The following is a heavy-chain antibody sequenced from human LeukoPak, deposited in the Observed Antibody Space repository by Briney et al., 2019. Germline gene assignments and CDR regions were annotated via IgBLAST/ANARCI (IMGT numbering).Heavy chain of an antibody. CDR2: IRYDGSNK. Sequence: GGSLRLSCAASGFTFSSYGMHWVRQAPGKGLEWVAFIRYDGSNKYYADSVKGRFTISRDNSKNTLYLQMNSLRAEDTAVYYCARRPYCSGGSCLDYWGQGTLVTVSS. CDR3: ARRPYCSGGSCLDY. D-gene: IGHD2-15*01. J-gene: IGHJ4*02. CDR1: GFTFSSYG. V-gene: IGHV3-30*02.